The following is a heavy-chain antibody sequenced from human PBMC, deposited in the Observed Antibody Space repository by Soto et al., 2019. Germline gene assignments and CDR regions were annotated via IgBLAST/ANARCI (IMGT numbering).Heavy chain of an antibody. V-gene: IGHV4-4*07. CDR3: ARGGQDFWSGPFDY. Sequence: SETLSLTCTVSGGSISNYFCNWIRQPAGKGLEWIGRIDNSGSTNYNPSLKSRITMSADTSRNQFSLKLNSVTAADTAVYYCARGGQDFWSGPFDYCGQGAPVTVSS. J-gene: IGHJ4*02. CDR1: GGSISNYF. CDR2: IDNSGST. D-gene: IGHD3-3*01.